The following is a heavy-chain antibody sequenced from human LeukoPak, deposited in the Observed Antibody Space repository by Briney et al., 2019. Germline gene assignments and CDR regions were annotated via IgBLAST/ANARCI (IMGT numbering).Heavy chain of an antibody. V-gene: IGHV3-23*01. CDR1: GFTFSSYA. J-gene: IGHJ4*02. Sequence: SGGSLRLSCAASGFTFSSYAMGWVRQAPGKRLEWVSAISGSGGSTYYADSVKGRFTISRDNSKNTLYLQMNSLRAEDTAVYYCAKDRFALFDYWGQGTLVTVSS. CDR3: AKDRFALFDY. CDR2: ISGSGGST.